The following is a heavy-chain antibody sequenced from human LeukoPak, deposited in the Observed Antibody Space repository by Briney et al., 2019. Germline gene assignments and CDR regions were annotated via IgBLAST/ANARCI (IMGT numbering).Heavy chain of an antibody. V-gene: IGHV4-39*07. CDR1: GGSISSSSYY. J-gene: IGHJ5*02. CDR2: IYYSGST. Sequence: SETLSLTCTVSGGSISSSSYYRGWIRQPPGKGLEWIGSIYYSGSTYYNPSLKSRVTISVDTSKNQFSPKLSSVTAADTAVYYCARDLAGPLRKGSGSTFDPWGQGTLVTVSS. CDR3: ARDLAGPLRKGSGSTFDP. D-gene: IGHD3-22*01.